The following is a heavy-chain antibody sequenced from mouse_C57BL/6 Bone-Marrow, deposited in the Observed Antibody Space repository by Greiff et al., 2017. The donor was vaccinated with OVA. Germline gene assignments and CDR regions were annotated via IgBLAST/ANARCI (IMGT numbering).Heavy chain of an antibody. D-gene: IGHD1-1*01. J-gene: IGHJ2*01. CDR1: GYTFTSYW. V-gene: IGHV1-50*01. CDR2: IDPSDSYT. CDR3: ARESYGSRLLFDY. Sequence: VQLQQPGAELVKPGASVKLSCKASGYTFTSYWMQWVKQRPGQGLEWIGAIDPSDSYTNYNQKFKGKATLTVDTSSSTAYMQLSSLTSEDSAVYYCARESYGSRLLFDYWGQGTTLTVSS.